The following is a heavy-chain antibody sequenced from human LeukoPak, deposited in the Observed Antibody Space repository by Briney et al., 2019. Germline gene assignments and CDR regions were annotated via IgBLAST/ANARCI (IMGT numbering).Heavy chain of an antibody. CDR2: ISGSGGST. CDR3: AKVFFSWSDCDIFTGYYNIYGMDV. Sequence: QPGGSLRLSCAASGFTFSSYAMSWVRQAPGKGREWVSAISGSGGSTYYAVSVKGRFTISRDNSKNTLYLKMNSLSAEDTAVYYCAKVFFSWSDCDIFTGYYNIYGMDVWGQGTTVTVSS. CDR1: GFTFSSYA. J-gene: IGHJ6*02. V-gene: IGHV3-23*01. D-gene: IGHD3-9*01.